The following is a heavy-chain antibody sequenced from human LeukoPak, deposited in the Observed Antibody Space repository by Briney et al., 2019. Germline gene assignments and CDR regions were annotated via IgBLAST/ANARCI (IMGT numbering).Heavy chain of an antibody. CDR3: ASVFNSGIVVVPAAIPYGAAFDI. D-gene: IGHD2-2*01. V-gene: IGHV1-69*04. CDR2: IIPILGIA. CDR1: GYSFTTYG. J-gene: IGHJ3*02. Sequence: GASVKVSCKASGYSFTTYGISWVRQAPGQGLEWMGRIIPILGIANYAQKFQGRVTITADKSTSTAYMELSSLRSEDTAVYYCASVFNSGIVVVPAAIPYGAAFDIWGQGTMVTVSS.